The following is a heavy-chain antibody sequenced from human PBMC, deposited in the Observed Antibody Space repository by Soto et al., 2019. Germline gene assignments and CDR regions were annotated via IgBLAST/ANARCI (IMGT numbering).Heavy chain of an antibody. D-gene: IGHD1-20*01. CDR3: TRETVAGITGLDY. V-gene: IGHV1-2*04. CDR1: GYTFTGYY. CDR2: INPNSGGT. Sequence: GASVKVSCKASGYTFTGYYMHWVRQAPGQGLEWMGWINPNSGGTNYAQKFQGWVTMTRDTSISTAYMELSSLRVDDTALYYCTRETVAGITGLDYWGPGTLVTVSS. J-gene: IGHJ4*02.